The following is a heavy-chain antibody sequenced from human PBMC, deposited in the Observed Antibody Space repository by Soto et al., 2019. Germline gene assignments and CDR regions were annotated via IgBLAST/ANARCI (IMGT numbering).Heavy chain of an antibody. CDR2: ISYDGNSK. CDR3: AKDQKDYSGSGTYYVPYGMDV. V-gene: IGHV3-30*18. Sequence: PGGSLRLSCAASGFTFSNYGMHWVRQAPGKGLEWVAVISYDGNSKYYADSVKGRFTISRDNSKSTLYLQVNSLRAEDTALYFCAKDQKDYSGSGTYYVPYGMDVWGQGTTVTVSS. CDR1: GFTFSNYG. D-gene: IGHD3-10*01. J-gene: IGHJ6*02.